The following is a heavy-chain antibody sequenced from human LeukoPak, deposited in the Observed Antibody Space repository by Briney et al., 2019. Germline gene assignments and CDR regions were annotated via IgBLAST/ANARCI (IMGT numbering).Heavy chain of an antibody. CDR2: ISSSSSTI. CDR3: ARWNLYTGSGSWRYSFDF. CDR1: GFTFSSYA. J-gene: IGHJ4*02. V-gene: IGHV3-48*03. Sequence: QSGGSLRLSCAASGFTFSSYAMNWVRQAPGKGLEWVSYISSSSSTIYYANSVKGRFTISRDNAKNSLYLQMNSLRAEDTALYYCARWNLYTGSGSWRYSFDFWGQGTLVTVSS. D-gene: IGHD3-10*01.